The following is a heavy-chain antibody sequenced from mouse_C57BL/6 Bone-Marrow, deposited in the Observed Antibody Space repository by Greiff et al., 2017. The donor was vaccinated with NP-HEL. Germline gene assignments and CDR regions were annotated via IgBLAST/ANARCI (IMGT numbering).Heavy chain of an antibody. J-gene: IGHJ3*01. V-gene: IGHV14-4*01. CDR1: GFNIKDDY. Sequence: VQLQQSGAELVRPGASVKLSCTASGFNIKDDYMHWVKQRPEQGLEWIGWIDPENGDTEYASKFQGKATITADTSSNTAYLQLSSLTSEDTAVYYCTTPSYYSNYIAYWGQGTLVTVSA. CDR2: IDPENGDT. CDR3: TTPSYYSNYIAY. D-gene: IGHD2-5*01.